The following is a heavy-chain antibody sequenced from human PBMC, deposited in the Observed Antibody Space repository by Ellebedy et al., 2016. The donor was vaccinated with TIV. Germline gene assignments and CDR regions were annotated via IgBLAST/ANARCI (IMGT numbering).Heavy chain of an antibody. J-gene: IGHJ4*02. CDR2: IQSKTDGGTT. Sequence: GGSLRLSCAASGFTFSEAWMNWVRQAPGKGLEWVGRIQSKTDGGTTDYAAPVKGRFTISRADSKNTMYLQMNSLKTEDTALYYCTTEIGGWQSVVDYWGQGTLVTVSS. D-gene: IGHD6-19*01. CDR3: TTEIGGWQSVVDY. CDR1: GFTFSEAW. V-gene: IGHV3-15*07.